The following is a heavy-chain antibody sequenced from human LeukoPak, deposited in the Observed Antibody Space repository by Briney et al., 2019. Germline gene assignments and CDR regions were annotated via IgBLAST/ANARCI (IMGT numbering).Heavy chain of an antibody. V-gene: IGHV3-30*01. D-gene: IGHD3-22*01. CDR3: ARDLTGWGESSDYSDY. CDR1: GFTFSSYA. J-gene: IGHJ4*02. Sequence: GGSLRLSCAASGFTFSSYAMHWVRQAPGKGLEWVALISYDGTNKFYEDSVKGRFTISRDNSKNTLFLQVNSLRAEDTAVYYCARDLTGWGESSDYSDYWGQGTLVTVSS. CDR2: ISYDGTNK.